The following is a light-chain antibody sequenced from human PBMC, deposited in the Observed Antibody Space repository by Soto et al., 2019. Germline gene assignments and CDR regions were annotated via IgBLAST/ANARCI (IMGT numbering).Light chain of an antibody. CDR2: GAS. V-gene: IGKV3-15*01. CDR3: QQYNNCPPIT. CDR1: QSVSSN. J-gene: IGKJ5*01. Sequence: EIVMTQPPATLSVSPGERATLSCRASQSVSSNLAWYQQKPGQAPRLLIYGASTRATGIPARFSGSGSGTEFTLTISSLQSEDVAVYYCQQYNNCPPITFGQGTRLEIK.